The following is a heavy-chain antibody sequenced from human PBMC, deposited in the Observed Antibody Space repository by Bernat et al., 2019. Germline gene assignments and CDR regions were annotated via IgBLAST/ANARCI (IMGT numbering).Heavy chain of an antibody. J-gene: IGHJ3*02. Sequence: QLQLQESGPGLVKPSETRSLTCTVPGGSISSSSYYWGWIRQPPGKGLEWIGSIYYSGSTYYNPSLKSRVTISVDTSKNQFCTKLSSVTAADTAVYYCATPRYYDFWSGYLKPHDAFDIWGQGTMVTVSS. CDR3: ATPRYYDFWSGYLKPHDAFDI. CDR1: GGSISSSSYY. D-gene: IGHD3-3*01. CDR2: IYYSGST. V-gene: IGHV4-39*01.